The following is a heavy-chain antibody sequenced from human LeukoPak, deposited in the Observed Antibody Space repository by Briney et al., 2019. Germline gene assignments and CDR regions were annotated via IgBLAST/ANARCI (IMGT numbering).Heavy chain of an antibody. CDR3: TRDPNEVVIPY. CDR1: GFTFSSYS. D-gene: IGHD3-22*01. CDR2: ISSSSDTI. V-gene: IGHV3-48*04. J-gene: IGHJ4*02. Sequence: GGSLRLSCAASGFTFSSYSMNWVRQAPGKGLEWVSYISSSSDTIYYADSVKGRFTISRDNAKNSLYLQMNSLRAEDTAVYYCTRDPNEVVIPYWGQGTLVTVSS.